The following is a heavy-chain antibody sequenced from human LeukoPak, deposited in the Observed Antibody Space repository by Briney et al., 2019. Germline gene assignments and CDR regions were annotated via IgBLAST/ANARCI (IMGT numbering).Heavy chain of an antibody. Sequence: SETLSLTCTVSGGSVSTSDYYWGWIRQTPGKGPEWIGDIFYNGKTNYNPSLKGRVTISIDTSKNQFSLKLPSVTAADTAVYYCARIFDSWGQGTLVTVSS. CDR1: GGSVSTSDYY. CDR2: IFYNGKT. V-gene: IGHV4-39*07. J-gene: IGHJ4*02. CDR3: ARIFDS.